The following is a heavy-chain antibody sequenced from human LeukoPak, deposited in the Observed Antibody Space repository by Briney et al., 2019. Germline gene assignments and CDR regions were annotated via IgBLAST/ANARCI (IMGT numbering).Heavy chain of an antibody. CDR2: IYYSGST. D-gene: IGHD2-8*01. Sequence: SETLSLTCAVYGGSFSGYYWSWIRQPPGKGLEWIGYIYYSGSTNYNPSLKSRVTISVDTSKNQFSLKLSSVTAADTAVYYCARLGCTNGVCYSRDAFDIWGQGTMVTVSS. CDR1: GGSFSGYY. CDR3: ARLGCTNGVCYSRDAFDI. J-gene: IGHJ3*02. V-gene: IGHV4-59*01.